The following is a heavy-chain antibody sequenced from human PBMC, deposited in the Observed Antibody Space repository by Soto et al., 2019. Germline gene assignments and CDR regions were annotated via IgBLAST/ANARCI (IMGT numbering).Heavy chain of an antibody. V-gene: IGHV1-46*01. Sequence: ASVKVSCKASGYTFTSYYMHWVRQAPGQGLEWMGIINPSGGSTSYAQKFQGRVTMTRDTSTSTVYMELSSLRSEDTAVYYCAREISRAGPYYYYGMDVWGQGTTVTV. CDR3: AREISRAGPYYYYGMDV. D-gene: IGHD6-19*01. J-gene: IGHJ6*02. CDR1: GYTFTSYY. CDR2: INPSGGST.